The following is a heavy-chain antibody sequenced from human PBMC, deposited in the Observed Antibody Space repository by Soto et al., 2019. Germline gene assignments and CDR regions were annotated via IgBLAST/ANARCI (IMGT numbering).Heavy chain of an antibody. D-gene: IGHD6-13*01. Sequence: HPGGSLRLSCAASGFTFSSYAMSWVRQAPGKGLEWVSAISGSGGSTYYADSVKGRFTISRDNSKNTLYLQMNSLRAEDTAVYYCAKNSAAGTDYFDYWGQGTLVTVSS. CDR1: GFTFSSYA. CDR2: ISGSGGST. J-gene: IGHJ4*02. CDR3: AKNSAAGTDYFDY. V-gene: IGHV3-23*01.